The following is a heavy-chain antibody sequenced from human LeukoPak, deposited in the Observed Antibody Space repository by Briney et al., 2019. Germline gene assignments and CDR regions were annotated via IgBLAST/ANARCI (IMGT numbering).Heavy chain of an antibody. CDR3: ARDIVLGYCSSTSCFGYYYYMDV. CDR2: ISSSSSTI. J-gene: IGHJ6*03. CDR1: GFTFSSYS. V-gene: IGHV3-48*01. Sequence: TGGSLRLSCAASGFTFSSYSMNWARQAPGKGLEWVSYISSSSSTIYYADSVKGRFTISRDNAKNSLYLQMNSLRAEDTAVYYCARDIVLGYCSSTSCFGYYYYMDVWGKGTTVTVSS. D-gene: IGHD2-2*01.